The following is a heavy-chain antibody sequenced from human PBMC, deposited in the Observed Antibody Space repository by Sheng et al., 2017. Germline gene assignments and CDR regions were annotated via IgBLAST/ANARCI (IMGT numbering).Heavy chain of an antibody. CDR1: GFTFSSYG. V-gene: IGHV3-30*18. CDR3: AKDGGVLKHSYYYYMDV. Sequence: QVQLVESGGGVVQPGRSLRLSCAASGFTFSSYGMHWVRQAPGKGLEWVTVISYDESNKYYADSVRGRFTISRDNSKSTLYLQMNSLRGEDTAVYYCAKDGGVLKHSYYYYMDVWGQGTTVTVSS. J-gene: IGHJ6*03. CDR2: ISYDESNK. D-gene: IGHD3-16*01.